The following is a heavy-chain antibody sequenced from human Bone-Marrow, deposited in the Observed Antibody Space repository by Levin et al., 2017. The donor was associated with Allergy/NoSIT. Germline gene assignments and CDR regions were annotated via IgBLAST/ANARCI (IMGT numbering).Heavy chain of an antibody. J-gene: IGHJ4*02. CDR1: ADFNSYA. V-gene: IGHV1-69*06. D-gene: IGHD1-14*01. CDR2: IIPLFGTT. Sequence: ASVKVSCQASADFNSYAITWVRQAPGQGLEWLGGIIPLFGTTNSAQKLQGRFTVTADKSTMTAYMEMSRLTSENTAIYYCAVPEFDYWGQGTLVSVSS. CDR3: AVPEFDY.